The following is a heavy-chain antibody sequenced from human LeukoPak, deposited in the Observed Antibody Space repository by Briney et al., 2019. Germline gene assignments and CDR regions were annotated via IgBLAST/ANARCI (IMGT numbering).Heavy chain of an antibody. J-gene: IGHJ4*02. Sequence: SETLSLTCTVSGGSISSYYWSWIRQPPGKGLEWIGYIYYSGSTKYNPSLKSRVTISVHTSKNQFSLKLSSVTAADTAVYFCARASSSRVFDYWGQGTLVTVSS. CDR1: GGSISSYY. CDR2: IYYSGST. V-gene: IGHV4-59*01. CDR3: ARASSSRVFDY. D-gene: IGHD6-6*01.